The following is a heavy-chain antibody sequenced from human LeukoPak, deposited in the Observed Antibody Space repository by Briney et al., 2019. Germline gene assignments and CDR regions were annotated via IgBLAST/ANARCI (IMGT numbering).Heavy chain of an antibody. D-gene: IGHD6-19*01. CDR3: ARDGRIAVAGFYYYYGMDV. V-gene: IGHV4-59*01. CDR1: GASISSYY. J-gene: IGHJ6*02. CDR2: ISYSGST. Sequence: ASETLSLTCTVAGASISSYYWSWIRQPPGKGLEWIGYISYSGSTNYNPSLNSRVTISVDTSKNQFSLRLSSVTAADTAMYYCARDGRIAVAGFYYYYGMDVWGQGTTVTVSS.